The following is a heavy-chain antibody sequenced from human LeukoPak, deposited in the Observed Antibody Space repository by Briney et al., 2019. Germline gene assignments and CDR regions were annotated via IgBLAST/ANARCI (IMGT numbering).Heavy chain of an antibody. J-gene: IGHJ5*02. CDR1: GGSISTGPYY. D-gene: IGHD3-16*01. CDR3: AKRLRGHPEWDWFDP. Sequence: SETLSLTCTVSGGSISTGPYYWNWIRQPAGKGLEWIGRISTRGTTLYNPSLKGRLTLSIDTSNNQFSLRLNSVTAADTAMYYCAKRLRGHPEWDWFDPWGQGTLVTVSS. V-gene: IGHV4-61*02. CDR2: ISTRGTT.